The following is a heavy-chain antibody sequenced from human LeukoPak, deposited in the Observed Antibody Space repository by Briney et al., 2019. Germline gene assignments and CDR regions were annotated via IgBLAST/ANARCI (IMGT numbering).Heavy chain of an antibody. D-gene: IGHD4-17*01. V-gene: IGHV3-21*01. J-gene: IGHJ3*02. CDR3: ARTRDYGDFLDAFDI. CDR1: GFTFSSYG. Sequence: GGSLRLSCTASGFTFSSYGMNWVRQAPGKGLEWVTSISSSSSYIYYADSVKGRFTISRDNAKNSLYLQMNSLRAEDTAVYYCARTRDYGDFLDAFDIWGQGTMVTVSS. CDR2: ISSSSSYI.